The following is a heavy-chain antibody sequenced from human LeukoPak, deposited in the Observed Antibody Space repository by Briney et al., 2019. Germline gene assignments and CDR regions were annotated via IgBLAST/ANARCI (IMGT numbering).Heavy chain of an antibody. J-gene: IGHJ4*02. Sequence: PGGSLRLSCIASGLTFSTSWMTWVRQSPGKGLEYVSAISSNGGSTYYANSVKGRFTISRDNSKNTLYLQMGSLRAEDMAVYYCARGGGYCSSTSCYYGYWGQGTLVTVSS. CDR3: ARGGGYCSSTSCYYGY. CDR1: GLTFSTSW. V-gene: IGHV3-64*01. D-gene: IGHD2-2*01. CDR2: ISSNGGST.